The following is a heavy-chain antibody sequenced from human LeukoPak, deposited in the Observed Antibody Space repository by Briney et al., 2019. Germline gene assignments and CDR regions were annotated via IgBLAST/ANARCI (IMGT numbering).Heavy chain of an antibody. D-gene: IGHD3-10*01. CDR3: ARRQSPMVRGVTFDP. CDR1: GGSISSSSYY. CDR2: IYYSGST. V-gene: IGHV4-39*01. Sequence: AETLSLTCTVSGGSISSSSYYWGWILQPPGKGLEWIGSIYYSGSTYYNPSLKSRVTISVDTSKNQFSLKLSSVTAADTAVYYCARRQSPMVRGVTFDPWGQGTLVTASS. J-gene: IGHJ5*02.